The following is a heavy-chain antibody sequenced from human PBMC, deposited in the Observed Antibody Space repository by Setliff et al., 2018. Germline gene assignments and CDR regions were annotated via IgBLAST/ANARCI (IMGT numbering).Heavy chain of an antibody. Sequence: ASVKVSCKASGGTFSSYAIGWVRQAPGQGLEWMGGIIPILGIANYAQKFQGRVTITADESTSTAYMELSSLRSEDTAVYYCARGIEPLLPVPDYWGQGTLVTVSS. CDR2: IIPILGIA. CDR3: ARGIEPLLPVPDY. V-gene: IGHV1-69*10. CDR1: GGTFSSYA. D-gene: IGHD3-10*01. J-gene: IGHJ4*02.